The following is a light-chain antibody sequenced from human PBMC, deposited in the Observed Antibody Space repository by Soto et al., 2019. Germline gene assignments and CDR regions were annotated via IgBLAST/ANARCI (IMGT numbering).Light chain of an antibody. Sequence: DIQMTQSPSSLSASVGDRIIVTCRASQAINTYLNWYQQRPGKAPKILIHGATTLQSGVPSRFSGSGSGTEFTLTISNLQPEDFATYFCQHCYNTPRTFGPGTKVDIK. CDR2: GAT. J-gene: IGKJ1*01. V-gene: IGKV1-39*01. CDR3: QHCYNTPRT. CDR1: QAINTY.